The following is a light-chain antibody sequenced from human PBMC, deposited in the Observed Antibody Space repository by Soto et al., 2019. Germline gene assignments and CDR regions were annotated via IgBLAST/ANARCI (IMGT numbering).Light chain of an antibody. CDR3: TSYTTSSTLVV. CDR2: DVS. CDR1: SSDVGGSNS. Sequence: SVLTKPASLSGSPGQSITISCPGTSSDVGGSNSVSWYQQHPGKAPKLMIYDVSNRPPGVSDRFSGSKSGNTASLAISGLQAEDEADYFCTSYTTSSTLVVFGGGTKVTVL. V-gene: IGLV2-14*01. J-gene: IGLJ2*01.